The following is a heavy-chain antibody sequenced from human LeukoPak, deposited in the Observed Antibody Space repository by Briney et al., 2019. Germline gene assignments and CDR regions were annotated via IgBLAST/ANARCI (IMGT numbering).Heavy chain of an antibody. CDR1: GYTLTELS. D-gene: IGHD3-9*01. V-gene: IGHV1-24*01. Sequence: ASVKVSCKVSGYTLTELSMHWVRQAPGKGLEWMGGFDPEDGETIYAQKFQGRVTMTEDTSTDTAYMELSSLRSEDTAVYYCARQSMTGNERGDDAFDIWGQGTMVTVSS. J-gene: IGHJ3*02. CDR3: ARQSMTGNERGDDAFDI. CDR2: FDPEDGET.